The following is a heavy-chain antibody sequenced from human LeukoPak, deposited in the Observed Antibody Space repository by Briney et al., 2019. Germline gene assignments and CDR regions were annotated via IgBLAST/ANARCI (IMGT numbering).Heavy chain of an antibody. D-gene: IGHD3-10*01. J-gene: IGHJ5*02. CDR1: GGSFSGYY. CDR2: INHSGST. Sequence: PSETLSLTCAVYGGSFSGYYWSWIRQPPGKGLEWIGEINHSGSTNYNPSLKGRVTISVDTSKNQFSLKLSSVTAADTAVYYCARHRPITMVRGVRGVYNWFDPWGQGTLVTVSS. CDR3: ARHRPITMVRGVRGVYNWFDP. V-gene: IGHV4-34*01.